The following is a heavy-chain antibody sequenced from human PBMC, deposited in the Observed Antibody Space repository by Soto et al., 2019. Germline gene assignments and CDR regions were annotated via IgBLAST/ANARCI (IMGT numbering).Heavy chain of an antibody. V-gene: IGHV1-24*01. D-gene: IGHD6-19*01. Sequence: ASVTVSCKVSGYTLTELSMHWVRQAPGKGLEWMGGFDPEDGETIYAQKFQGRVTMTEDTSTDTAYMELSSLRSEDTAVYYCATAAIAVAAGGAFDIWGQGTMVTVSS. CDR1: GYTLTELS. CDR3: ATAAIAVAAGGAFDI. J-gene: IGHJ3*02. CDR2: FDPEDGET.